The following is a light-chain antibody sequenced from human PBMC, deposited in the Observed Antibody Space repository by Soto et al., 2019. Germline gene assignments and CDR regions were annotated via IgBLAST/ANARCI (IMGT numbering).Light chain of an antibody. J-gene: IGKJ1*01. Sequence: EIVLTQSPGTLSLSPGERATLSCRASQSVASNNLAWYQQKPGQSPRLLIYGASSRVRGIPDRFTGSGSGTDFILTISRLEPEDFAVYYCQQYGSSPRTFGQGTRVEIK. CDR3: QQYGSSPRT. V-gene: IGKV3-20*01. CDR1: QSVASNN. CDR2: GAS.